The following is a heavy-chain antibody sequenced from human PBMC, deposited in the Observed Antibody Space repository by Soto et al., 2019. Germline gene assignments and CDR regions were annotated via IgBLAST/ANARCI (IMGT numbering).Heavy chain of an antibody. Sequence: QVQLVQSGAEVKKTGASVTVSCKASGYTFTSHGIRWVRQAPGKGLEWMGWISAYNGNTKYVQKLQGRDTMTTDTPPSTAYQELRSLRSDDTAVYYCAREPICLDYMGQGTLLTVS. J-gene: IGHJ4*02. CDR3: AREPICLDY. CDR1: GYTFTSHG. CDR2: ISAYNGNT. V-gene: IGHV1-18*01.